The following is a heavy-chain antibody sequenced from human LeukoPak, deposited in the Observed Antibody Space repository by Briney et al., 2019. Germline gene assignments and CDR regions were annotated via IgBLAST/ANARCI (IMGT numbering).Heavy chain of an antibody. CDR3: ARTGDSHY. CDR1: GLTFSNYW. CDR2: IKQDGSEK. J-gene: IGHJ4*02. V-gene: IGHV3-7*03. Sequence: GGSLRLSCVASGLTFSNYWMSWARQAPGKGLEWVANIKQDGSEKYYVDSVKGRFTISRDNAKNSLYLQMISLRAEDTAVYYCARTGDSHYWGQGTLVTVSS. D-gene: IGHD7-27*01.